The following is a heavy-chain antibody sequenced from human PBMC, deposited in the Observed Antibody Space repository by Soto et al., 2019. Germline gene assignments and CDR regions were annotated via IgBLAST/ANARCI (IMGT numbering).Heavy chain of an antibody. CDR3: AKTTHDHANGWLHYFDS. D-gene: IGHD6-19*01. Sequence: LVQSGGGLIQPGGSLRLSCAASGITYGYTFEDYAMHWVRQAPGKGPEWVSSISWNNSAIGYGDSVRGRFTISRDNAKNSLYLQMNSLRAEDTAFYYCAKTTHDHANGWLHYFDSWGQGTLVTVSS. V-gene: IGHV3-9*01. CDR1: GITYGYTFEDYA. CDR2: ISWNNSAI. J-gene: IGHJ4*02.